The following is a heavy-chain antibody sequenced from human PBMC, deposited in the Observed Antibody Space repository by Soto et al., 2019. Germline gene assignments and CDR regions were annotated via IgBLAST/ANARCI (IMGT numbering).Heavy chain of an antibody. CDR1: GYTFTGYY. Sequence: QGQLVQSGTEVTKPGASVKVSCKASGYTFTGYYMHWERQAPGQGLEWMAWINAGNGNTKYSQKFQGRVTITRDTSASTAYMELSRLTFDDMAVYYCARDYISSWFAYWGQGSLVTVTS. V-gene: IGHV1-3*03. CDR2: INAGNGNT. CDR3: ARDYISSWFAY. J-gene: IGHJ4*02. D-gene: IGHD6-13*01.